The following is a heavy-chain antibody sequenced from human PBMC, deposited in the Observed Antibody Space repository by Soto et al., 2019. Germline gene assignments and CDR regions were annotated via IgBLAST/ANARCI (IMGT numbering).Heavy chain of an antibody. J-gene: IGHJ4*02. V-gene: IGHV4-39*01. D-gene: IGHD3-16*01. CDR1: GVSIGSNSYY. CDR2: IYYSGST. CDR3: ARPGGRGYFGY. Sequence: QLQLQESGPGLVKPSETLSLTCTVSGVSIGSNSYYWGWIRQPPGKGLEWIGSIYYSGSTYYNPSLKSRVTISIDTSKNQFSLKLGSVTAADTALYYCARPGGRGYFGYWGQGTRVTVSS.